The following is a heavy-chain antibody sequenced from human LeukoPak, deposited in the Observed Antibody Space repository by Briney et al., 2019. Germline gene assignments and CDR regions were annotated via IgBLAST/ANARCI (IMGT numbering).Heavy chain of an antibody. D-gene: IGHD6-13*01. CDR2: IWYDGSNK. CDR3: ARERKSSSFYYYYYGMDV. V-gene: IGHV3-33*01. CDR1: GFTFSSYG. J-gene: IGHJ6*02. Sequence: GGSLRLSCAASGFTFSSYGMHWVRQAPSKGLEWVAVIWYDGSNKYYADSVKGRFTISRDNSKNTLYLQMNSLRAEDTAVYYCARERKSSSFYYYYYGMDVWGQGTTVTVSS.